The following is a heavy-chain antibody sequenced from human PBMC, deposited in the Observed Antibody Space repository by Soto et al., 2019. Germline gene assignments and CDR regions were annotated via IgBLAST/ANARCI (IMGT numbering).Heavy chain of an antibody. CDR1: GYTFSNDA. CDR2: VSAYNGNT. D-gene: IGHD1-7*01. J-gene: IGHJ4*02. Sequence: QVQLVQSGAEVKKPGASVKVSCKASGYTFSNDAITWVRQAPGQGLEWMGWVSAYNGNTNYAQKFKGRVTMTTDTSPSTAYMEIRRLRYDDTAVYFCARASRYYWNYMMYWGQGTLVTVSS. V-gene: IGHV1-18*01. CDR3: ARASRYYWNYMMY.